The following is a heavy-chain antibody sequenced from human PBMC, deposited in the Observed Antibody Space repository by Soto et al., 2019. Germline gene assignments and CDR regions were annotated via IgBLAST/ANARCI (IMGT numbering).Heavy chain of an antibody. CDR2: IYPGDSDT. Sequence: GESLKISCKGSGYSFTSYWIGWVRQMPGKGLEWMGIIYPGDSDTRYSPSFQGQVTISADKPISTAYLQWSSLKASDTAMYYCARQEDYDFWSGYSNWFDPWGQGTLVTVSS. V-gene: IGHV5-51*01. CDR3: ARQEDYDFWSGYSNWFDP. CDR1: GYSFTSYW. D-gene: IGHD3-3*01. J-gene: IGHJ5*02.